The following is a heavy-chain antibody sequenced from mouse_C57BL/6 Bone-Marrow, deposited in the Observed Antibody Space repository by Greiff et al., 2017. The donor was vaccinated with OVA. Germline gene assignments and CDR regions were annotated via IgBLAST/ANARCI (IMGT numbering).Heavy chain of an antibody. CDR1: GYTFTSYW. V-gene: IGHV1-69*01. D-gene: IGHD2-1*01. CDR2: IDPSDSYT. CDR3: ARSLYGNYLYWYFDV. Sequence: QVQLQQPGAELVMPGASVKLSCKASGYTFTSYWMHWVKQRPGQGLEWIGEIDPSDSYTNYNQKFKGKSTLTVDKSSSTAYMQLSSLTSEDSAVYYCARSLYGNYLYWYFDVWGTGTTVTGSS. J-gene: IGHJ1*03.